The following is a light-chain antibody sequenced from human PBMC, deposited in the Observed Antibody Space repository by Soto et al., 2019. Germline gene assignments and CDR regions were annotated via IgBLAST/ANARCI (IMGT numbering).Light chain of an antibody. CDR3: QQYGSSPFT. CDR2: CAS. CDR1: QSISSTS. V-gene: IGKV3-20*01. J-gene: IGKJ3*01. Sequence: DIVLTQSPGTLSLSPGERATFSCRASQSISSTSLAWYQQKPGQAPRLRMYCASSSATGIPDRFSGSGSGADFTLTISRLEPEDFAVYYCQQYGSSPFTFGPGTKVDIK.